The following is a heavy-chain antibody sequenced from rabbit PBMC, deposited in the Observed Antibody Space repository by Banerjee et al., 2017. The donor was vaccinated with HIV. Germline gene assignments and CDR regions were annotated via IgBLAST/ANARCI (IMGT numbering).Heavy chain of an antibody. CDR1: GFSFSGSYW. CDR3: ARDLSGVIGWNLNL. J-gene: IGHJ4*01. V-gene: IGHV1S45*01. CDR2: IYAGSSGGT. Sequence: EESGGDLVKPEGSLTLTCTASGFSFSGSYWICWVRQAPGEGLEWIGCIYAGSSGGTDYASWAKGRFTISKTSWTTVTLQMTSLTAADTATYFCARDLSGVIGWNLNLWGQGTLVTVS. D-gene: IGHD1-1*01.